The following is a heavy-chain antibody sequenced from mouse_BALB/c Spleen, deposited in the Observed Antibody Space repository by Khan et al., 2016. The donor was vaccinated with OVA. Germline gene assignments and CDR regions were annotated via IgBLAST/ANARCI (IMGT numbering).Heavy chain of an antibody. CDR2: IRYDGSN. D-gene: IGHD1-1*01. CDR1: GYSITSGYY. V-gene: IGHV3-6*02. J-gene: IGHJ1*01. Sequence: EVQLQESGPGLVKPSQSLSLTCSVTGYSITSGYYWNWIRQFPGNKLEWMDYIRYDGSNNYNPSLKNRISITRDTSKNQFFLKLNSVTTEDTATYDGARAYYGTSWYFDVWGPGTTVTVSS. CDR3: ARAYYGTSWYFDV.